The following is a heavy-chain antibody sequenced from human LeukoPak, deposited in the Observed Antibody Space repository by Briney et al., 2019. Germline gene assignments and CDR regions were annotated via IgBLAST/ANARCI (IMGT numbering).Heavy chain of an antibody. D-gene: IGHD2-2*01. CDR3: ASIVVVPERNWFDP. Sequence: ASETLSLTCTVSGGSISSSSYYWGWIRQPPGKGLEWIGSIYYSGSTYYNPSLKSRVTISVDTSKNQFSLKLSSVTAADTAVYYCASIVVVPERNWFDPWGQGTLVTVSS. CDR2: IYYSGST. CDR1: GGSISSSSYY. J-gene: IGHJ5*02. V-gene: IGHV4-39*01.